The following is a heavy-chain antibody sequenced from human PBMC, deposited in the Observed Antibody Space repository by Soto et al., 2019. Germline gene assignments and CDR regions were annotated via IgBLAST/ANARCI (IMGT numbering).Heavy chain of an antibody. Sequence: QVQLVQSGAEVKKPGSSVKVSCKASGGTFSSYAITWVRQAPGQGLEWMGGIIPIFGTANYAQKFQGRVTITADELTSTASMELSSLRSEDTAVYYCARDRGPSSGYYPNWFDPWGQGTLVTVSS. CDR1: GGTFSSYA. D-gene: IGHD3-22*01. J-gene: IGHJ5*02. CDR2: IIPIFGTA. CDR3: ARDRGPSSGYYPNWFDP. V-gene: IGHV1-69*12.